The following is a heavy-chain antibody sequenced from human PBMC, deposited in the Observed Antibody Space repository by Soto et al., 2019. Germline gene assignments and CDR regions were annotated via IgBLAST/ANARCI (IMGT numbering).Heavy chain of an antibody. J-gene: IGHJ5*02. CDR1: GGSISSYY. CDR3: ARLKENCFDP. V-gene: IGHV4-59*08. CDR2: IYYSGST. Sequence: QVQLQESGPGLVKPSETLSLTCTVSGGSISSYYWSWIRQPPGKGLEWIGYIYYSGSTNHNPSLKSRVTIEVDTSKNQFSLKLSSVTAADTAVYYCARLKENCFDPWGQGTLVTVSS.